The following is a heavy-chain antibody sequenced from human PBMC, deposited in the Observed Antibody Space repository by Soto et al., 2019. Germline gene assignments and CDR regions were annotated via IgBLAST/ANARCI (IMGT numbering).Heavy chain of an antibody. V-gene: IGHV1-69*13. CDR3: ARGPEGYCSSTSCLYFDY. Sequence: AASVKVSCKASGGTFSSYAISWVRQAPGQGLEWMGGIIPTFGTANYAQKFQGRVTITADESTSTAYMELSSLRSEDTAVYYCARGPEGYCSSTSCLYFDYWGQGTLVTVSS. CDR1: GGTFSSYA. CDR2: IIPTFGTA. J-gene: IGHJ4*02. D-gene: IGHD2-2*01.